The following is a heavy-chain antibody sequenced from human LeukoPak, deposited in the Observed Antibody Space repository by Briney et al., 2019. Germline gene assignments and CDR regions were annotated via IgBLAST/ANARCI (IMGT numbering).Heavy chain of an antibody. CDR1: GGTFTSYD. CDR3: ARDRALVRELWSASAFDY. Sequence: SVKVSCKASGGTFTSYDISWVRQAPGQGLEWMGRIIPILNITNYAQKFQGRVTITADKSTNTAYMELSNLRSEDTAVYFCARDRALVRELWSASAFDYWGQGTLVTVSS. J-gene: IGHJ4*02. V-gene: IGHV1-69*04. CDR2: IIPILNIT. D-gene: IGHD5-18*01.